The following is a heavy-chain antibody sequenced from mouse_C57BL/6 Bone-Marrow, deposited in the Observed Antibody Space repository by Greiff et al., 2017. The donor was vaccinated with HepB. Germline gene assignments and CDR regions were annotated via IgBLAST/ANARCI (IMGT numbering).Heavy chain of an antibody. CDR2: IRNKANGYTT. V-gene: IGHV7-3*01. CDR1: GFTFPDYY. CDR3: ARTGYYLDY. J-gene: IGHJ2*01. Sequence: EVKLVESGGGLVQPGGSLSLSCAASGFTFPDYYMSWVRQPPGKALAWLGFIRNKANGYTTEYSASVKGRFTISRDNSQSILYLQMNALRAEDSATYYCARTGYYLDYWGQGNTLTVSS. D-gene: IGHD2-2*01.